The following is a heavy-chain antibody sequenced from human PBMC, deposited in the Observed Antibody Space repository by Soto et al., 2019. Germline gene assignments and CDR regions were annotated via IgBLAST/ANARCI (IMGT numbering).Heavy chain of an antibody. CDR3: ARAPRPAAIAVLDH. Sequence: QVQLEQSGTEVKEPGASVKVSCEASGYSFTSYNINWVRQTTGQGLEWMGWVNPSNGDAGLAQRFQGRVTMSSDTSITTAFVEVSSLAPEDAAIYFCARAPRPAAIAVLDHWGQGTLVSVSS. J-gene: IGHJ4*02. CDR1: GYSFTSYN. CDR2: VNPSNGDA. V-gene: IGHV1-8*01. D-gene: IGHD2-2*01.